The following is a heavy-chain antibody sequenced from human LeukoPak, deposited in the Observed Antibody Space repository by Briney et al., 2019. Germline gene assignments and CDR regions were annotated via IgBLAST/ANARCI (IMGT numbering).Heavy chain of an antibody. D-gene: IGHD5-12*01. Sequence: GGSLRLSCATSGFTFSGNGMHWVRQAPDKGLEAVAFIRNDGSKKYYADSVKGRFTISRDNSKSTLYLQMNSLTTEDAAVYYCAKDGYEGYWGQGTLVTVSS. J-gene: IGHJ4*02. V-gene: IGHV3-30*02. CDR2: IRNDGSKK. CDR1: GFTFSGNG. CDR3: AKDGYEGY.